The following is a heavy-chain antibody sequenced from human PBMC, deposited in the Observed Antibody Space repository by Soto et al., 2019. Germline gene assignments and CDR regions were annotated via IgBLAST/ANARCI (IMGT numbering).Heavy chain of an antibody. CDR1: GGCFSGYY. J-gene: IGHJ4*02. D-gene: IGHD3-10*01. V-gene: IGHV4-34*01. CDR3: ARGIKTPYRVPGPYYS. Sequence: PXATLALTCAVYGGCFSGYYWSWIRQPPGKGLEWIGEINHSGSTNYNPSLKSRVTISVDTSKNQFSLKLSSVTAADTAVYYCARGIKTPYRVPGPYYSWGQGTLVTVSS. CDR2: INHSGST.